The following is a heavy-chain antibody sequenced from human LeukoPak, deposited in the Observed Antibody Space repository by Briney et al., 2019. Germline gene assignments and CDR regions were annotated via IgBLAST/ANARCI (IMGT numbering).Heavy chain of an antibody. V-gene: IGHV4-30-4*01. D-gene: IGHD4-17*01. CDR1: GGSIRSGDYY. Sequence: PSETLSLTCTVSGGSIRSGDYYWSWIRQPPGKGLEWIGYIYYSGSTYYNPSLESRVTISVDTSKNQFSLKLSSVTAADTAVYYCARDDGPVGVDVWGQGTTVTVSS. CDR2: IYYSGST. J-gene: IGHJ6*02. CDR3: ARDDGPVGVDV.